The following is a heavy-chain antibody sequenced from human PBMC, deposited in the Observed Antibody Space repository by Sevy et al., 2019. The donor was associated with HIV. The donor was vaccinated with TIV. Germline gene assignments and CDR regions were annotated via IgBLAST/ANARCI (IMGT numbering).Heavy chain of an antibody. CDR2: INESGII. CDR1: DGSFSGYY. Sequence: SETLSLTCAVHDGSFSGYYWNWIRQLPGKGLEWIGEINESGIIYYNPSLKSRVTISVGTSKKQFSLKLNSVTAADTAVYFCARSPPVVVVPGAPSWFDPWGQGTLVTVSS. J-gene: IGHJ5*02. V-gene: IGHV4-34*01. CDR3: ARSPPVVVVPGAPSWFDP. D-gene: IGHD2-2*01.